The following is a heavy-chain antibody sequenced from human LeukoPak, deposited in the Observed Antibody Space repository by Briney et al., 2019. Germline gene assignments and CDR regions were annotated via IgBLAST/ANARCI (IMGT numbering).Heavy chain of an antibody. D-gene: IGHD4-11*01. CDR2: TYYSGTT. J-gene: IGHJ4*02. V-gene: IGHV4-39*07. CDR1: DDSISSNNYY. CDR3: ATMTTVTMYSYYFDS. Sequence: SETLSLTCSVSDDSISSNNYYWGWIRQPPGKGLEWIGSTYYSGTTHYNPSLKSRVTISLDTSKNQSSLSLRSVTAADTAVYSCATMTTVTMYSYYFDSWGQGTLVTVS.